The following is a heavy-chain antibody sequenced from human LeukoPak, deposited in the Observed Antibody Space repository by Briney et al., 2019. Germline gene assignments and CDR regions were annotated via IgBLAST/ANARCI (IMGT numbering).Heavy chain of an antibody. CDR2: NYYTGST. D-gene: IGHD5-12*01. V-gene: IGHV4-59*08. J-gene: IGHJ4*02. Sequence: SETLSLTCTVSGGTISRHYWMWIRQPPGKGLEWLGYNYYTGSTNYNSSLGGRITILIDTSKNQFSLTLTSVTAADTAVYYCARQGGGYDWGQGILVTVSS. CDR1: GGTISRHY. CDR3: ARQGGGYD.